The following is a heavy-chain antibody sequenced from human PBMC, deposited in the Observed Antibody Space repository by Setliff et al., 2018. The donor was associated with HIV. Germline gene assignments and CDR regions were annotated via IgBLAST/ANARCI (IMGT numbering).Heavy chain of an antibody. Sequence: SETLSLTCIVSGGPISSTNYYWGWIRQPPGKGLEWIGSSYYSGSTYYHPSLKSGVTISVDTSKNQFSLKLSSVTAADTPVYYCARQKRGVYAFDIWGQGTMVTVSS. D-gene: IGHD3-10*01. CDR3: ARQKRGVYAFDI. J-gene: IGHJ3*02. CDR2: SYYSGST. V-gene: IGHV4-39*01. CDR1: GGPISSTNYY.